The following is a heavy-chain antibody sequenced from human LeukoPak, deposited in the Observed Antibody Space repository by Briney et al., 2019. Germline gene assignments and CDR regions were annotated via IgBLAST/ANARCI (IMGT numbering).Heavy chain of an antibody. CDR2: IYYSGST. V-gene: IGHV4-39*01. D-gene: IGHD6-13*01. CDR1: GGSISSSSYY. J-gene: IGHJ4*02. CDR3: ARRSSSWTDINPVDY. Sequence: PSETLSLTCTVSGGSISSSSYYWGWIRQPPGKGLEWIGSIYYSGSTYYNPSLKSRVTISVDTSKNQFSLKLSSVTAADTAVYYCARRSSSWTDINPVDYWGQGTLVTVSS.